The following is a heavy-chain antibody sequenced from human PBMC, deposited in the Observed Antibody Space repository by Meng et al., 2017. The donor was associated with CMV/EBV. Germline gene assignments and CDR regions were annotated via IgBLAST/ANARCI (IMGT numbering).Heavy chain of an antibody. J-gene: IGHJ6*02. CDR3: ATGITPSPVNYYYYYGMDV. CDR2: ISYDGSNK. D-gene: IGHD1-14*01. CDR1: GFTFSSYA. Sequence: GGSLRLSCAASGFTFSSYAMHWVRQAPGKGLEWVAVISYDGSNKYYADSVKGRFTISRDNSKNTLYLQMNSLRAEDTAVYYCATGITPSPVNYYYYYGMDVWGQGTTVTVSS. V-gene: IGHV3-30-3*01.